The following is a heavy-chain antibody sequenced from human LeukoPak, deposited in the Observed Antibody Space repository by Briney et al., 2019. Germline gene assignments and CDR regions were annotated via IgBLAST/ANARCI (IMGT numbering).Heavy chain of an antibody. V-gene: IGHV4-34*01. D-gene: IGHD3-10*01. Sequence: PSETLSLTCAVYGGSFSGYYWSWIRQPPGKGLEWIGEINHSGSTNYNPSLKSRVTISVDTSKNQFSLKLSSVTAADTAVYYCARDPRGEYYFDYWGQGTLVTVSS. CDR1: GGSFSGYY. CDR2: INHSGST. CDR3: ARDPRGEYYFDY. J-gene: IGHJ4*02.